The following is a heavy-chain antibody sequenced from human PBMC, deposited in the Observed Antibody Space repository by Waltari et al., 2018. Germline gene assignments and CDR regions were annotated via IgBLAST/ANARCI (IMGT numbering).Heavy chain of an antibody. D-gene: IGHD6-13*01. Sequence: QVQLQQWGAGLLKPSETLSLTCAVYGGSFSGYYWSWIRQPPGKGLEWIGEINHSGSTNNNPSLRRRDTIHVDTSKNQFSLKLSSVTAADTAVYYCASAAAGYYYYYMDVWGKGTTVTVSS. CDR1: GGSFSGYY. J-gene: IGHJ6*03. CDR3: ASAAAGYYYYYMDV. V-gene: IGHV4-34*04. CDR2: INHSGST.